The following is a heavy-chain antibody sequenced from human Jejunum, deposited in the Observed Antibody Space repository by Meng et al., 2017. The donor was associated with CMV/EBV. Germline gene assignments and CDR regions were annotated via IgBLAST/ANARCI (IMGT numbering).Heavy chain of an antibody. D-gene: IGHD2-2*01. V-gene: IGHV4-30-4*08. Sequence: SSGDSYWTWIRPPAGKGLEWIGCIKYKWRTDYNPYLKSRVTISIDTSKNQFSLRLSSVTAADAAVYYCARTQDCSSTSCYTGFDPWGQGTLVTVSS. CDR3: ARTQDCSSTSCYTGFDP. J-gene: IGHJ5*02. CDR2: IKYKWRT. CDR1: SSGDSY.